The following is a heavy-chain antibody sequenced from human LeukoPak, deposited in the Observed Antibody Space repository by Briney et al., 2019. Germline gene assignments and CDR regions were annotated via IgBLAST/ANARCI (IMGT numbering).Heavy chain of an antibody. CDR3: ARGTPAAIYYFDY. CDR1: VYTFTGYY. V-gene: IGHV1-2*02. D-gene: IGHD5-18*01. J-gene: IGHJ4*02. CDR2: INPNSGGT. Sequence: ASVKVSRKASVYTFTGYYMHWVRQAPGQGLGRMGWINPNSGGTNYAQKFQGRVTMTRDTSTSTAYMELSRLRSDDTAVYYCARGTPAAIYYFDYWGQGTLVTVSS.